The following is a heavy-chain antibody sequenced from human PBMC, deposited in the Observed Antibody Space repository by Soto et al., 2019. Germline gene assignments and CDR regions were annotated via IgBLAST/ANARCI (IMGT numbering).Heavy chain of an antibody. D-gene: IGHD5-18*01. CDR3: ARVLGYSYGFGY. CDR2: IWYDGSNK. CDR1: GFTFSSYG. J-gene: IGHJ4*02. V-gene: IGHV3-33*01. Sequence: QVQLVESGGGVVQPGRSLRLSCAASGFTFSSYGMHWVRQAPGKGLEWVAVIWYDGSNKYYADSVKGRFTISRDNSKNTLYLQMNSLRAEDTAVYHCARVLGYSYGFGYWGQGTLVTVSS.